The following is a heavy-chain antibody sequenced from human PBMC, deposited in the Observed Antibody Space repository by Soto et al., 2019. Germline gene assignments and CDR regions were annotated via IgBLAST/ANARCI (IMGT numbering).Heavy chain of an antibody. J-gene: IGHJ5*02. CDR1: GYTFTSYY. Sequence: QVQLVQSGAEVKKPGASVKVSCKASGYTFTSYYMHWVRKAPGQGLEWMGIIKPSGGSTSYAQKFQGRVNMSRDTSTSTVYMELSRLRSEDTAVYYCARDKSYESAAGTGIWFDPWGQGNLVTVSS. V-gene: IGHV1-46*03. CDR2: IKPSGGST. D-gene: IGHD6-13*01. CDR3: ARDKSYESAAGTGIWFDP.